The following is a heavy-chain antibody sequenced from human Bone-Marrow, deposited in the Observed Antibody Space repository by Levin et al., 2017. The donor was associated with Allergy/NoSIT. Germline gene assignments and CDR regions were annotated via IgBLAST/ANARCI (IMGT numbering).Heavy chain of an antibody. V-gene: IGHV3-23*01. D-gene: IGHD6-19*01. Sequence: QTGGSLRLSCAVSGFAVETRAMSWVRQAPGKGLEWLSAITNNNGKTYYADFVKGRFTISRDTSENTVSLQMNSLRADDTAVYYCAKDHPSSGWPAFEVWGQGTLVTVSS. CDR2: ITNNNGKT. CDR1: GFAVETRA. J-gene: IGHJ4*02. CDR3: AKDHPSSGWPAFEV.